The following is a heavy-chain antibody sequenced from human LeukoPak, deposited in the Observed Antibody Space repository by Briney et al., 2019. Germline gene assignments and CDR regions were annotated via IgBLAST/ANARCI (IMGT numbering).Heavy chain of an antibody. Sequence: PGGSLRLSCAASGFTFDDYAIHWVRQAPGKGLEWVSSISWNSGSIGYADSVKGRFTISRVNAKNSLYLQMNSLRVEDTALYYCARPRRIGAMHAAFDIWGQGTMVTVPS. J-gene: IGHJ3*02. CDR2: ISWNSGSI. D-gene: IGHD6-6*01. CDR1: GFTFDDYA. V-gene: IGHV3-9*01. CDR3: ARPRRIGAMHAAFDI.